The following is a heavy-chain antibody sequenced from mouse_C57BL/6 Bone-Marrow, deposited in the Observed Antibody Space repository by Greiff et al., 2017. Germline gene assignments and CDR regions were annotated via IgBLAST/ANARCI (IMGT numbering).Heavy chain of an antibody. CDR1: GYTFTSYW. D-gene: IGHD2-5*01. CDR2: IDPNSGGT. Sequence: QVQLKQPGAELVKPGASVKLSCKASGYTFTSYWMHWVKQRPGRGLEWIGRIDPNSGGTKYNEKFKSKATLTVDKPSSTAYMQLSSLPSEDSAVYYCARYSNYWYYFDYWGQGTTLTVSS. J-gene: IGHJ2*01. CDR3: ARYSNYWYYFDY. V-gene: IGHV1-72*01.